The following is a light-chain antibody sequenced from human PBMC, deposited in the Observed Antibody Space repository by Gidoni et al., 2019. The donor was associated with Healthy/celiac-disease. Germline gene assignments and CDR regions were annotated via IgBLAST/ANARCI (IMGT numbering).Light chain of an antibody. V-gene: IGLV3-21*02. CDR3: QVGDSSSDHPV. Sequence: SYVLTQPPSLSVAPGLTARITCGGNTIGSKSVHWYQQKTGQAPVLVVYDDSDRPSGIPGRFSGSNSGNAATLTISRVEAEEEAYYYCQVGDSSSDHPVFGGGTKLTVL. CDR2: DDS. CDR1: TIGSKS. J-gene: IGLJ2*01.